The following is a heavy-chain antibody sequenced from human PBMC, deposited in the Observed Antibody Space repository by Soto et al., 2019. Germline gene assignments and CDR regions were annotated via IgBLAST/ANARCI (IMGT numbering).Heavy chain of an antibody. D-gene: IGHD5-12*01. CDR3: VRNSPIGSTFSGYDGIDY. V-gene: IGHV1-69*08. CDR2: IIPLLNTT. CDR1: GGTFRNDI. Sequence: QVQLVQSGAEVKKPGSSVKVSCKTSGGTFRNDIITWVRQAPGQGLECMRRIIPLLNTTNYAQSFQGRVTISADKSTGTAYMELNSLRSEDTAVYFGVRNSPIGSTFSGYDGIDYWGQGTLVTVSS. J-gene: IGHJ4*02.